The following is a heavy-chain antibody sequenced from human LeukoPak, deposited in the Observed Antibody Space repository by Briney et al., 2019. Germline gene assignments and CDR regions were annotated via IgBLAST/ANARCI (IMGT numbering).Heavy chain of an antibody. Sequence: ASVKVSCKASGYTFTSYYMHWVRQAPGQGLEWMGIINPSGGSTTYAQKFQGRVTMTRDTSTSTVYMELRSLRSDDTAVYYCARGPLTVTRGFDPWGQGTLVTVSS. CDR2: INPSGGST. CDR3: ARGPLTVTRGFDP. CDR1: GYTFTSYY. J-gene: IGHJ5*02. D-gene: IGHD4-17*01. V-gene: IGHV1-46*01.